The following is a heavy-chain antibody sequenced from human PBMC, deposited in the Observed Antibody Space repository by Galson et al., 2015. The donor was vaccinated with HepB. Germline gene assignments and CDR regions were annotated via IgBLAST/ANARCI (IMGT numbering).Heavy chain of an antibody. CDR3: ARGALLLGVGSTQNNRFDP. D-gene: IGHD2-15*01. J-gene: IGHJ5*02. Sequence: SVKVSCKASGYTFSSYSITWVRQAPGQGLEWMGWISAYDRDTEYAQNFQGRVTLTADTSTTTAYMELRSLRSDDTAVYFCARGALLLGVGSTQNNRFDPWGQGTLVTVSS. CDR1: GYTFSSYS. CDR2: ISAYDRDT. V-gene: IGHV1-18*01.